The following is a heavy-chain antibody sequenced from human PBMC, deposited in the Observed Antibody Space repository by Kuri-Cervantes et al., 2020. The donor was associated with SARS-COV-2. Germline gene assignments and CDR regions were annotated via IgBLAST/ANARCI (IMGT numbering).Heavy chain of an antibody. V-gene: IGHV3-43D*03. CDR2: ISWDGGST. CDR1: GFTFDDYA. Sequence: GESLKISCAASGFTFDDYAMHWVRQAPGKGLEWVSLISWDGGSTYYADSVKGRFTISRDNRENSLYLQMDSLRSEDTASYYCTRDISAVVVATALGYFQHWGQGILVTVSS. CDR3: TRDISAVVVATALGYFQH. D-gene: IGHD2-15*01. J-gene: IGHJ1*01.